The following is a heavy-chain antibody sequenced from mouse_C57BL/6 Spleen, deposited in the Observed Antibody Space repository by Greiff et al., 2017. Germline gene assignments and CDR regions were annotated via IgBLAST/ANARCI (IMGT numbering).Heavy chain of an antibody. J-gene: IGHJ2*01. CDR2: IDPSDSYT. D-gene: IGHD1-1*02. CDR1: GYTFTSYW. CDR3: ASDYGGY. Sequence: QVQLQQSGAELVRPGTSVKLSCKASGYTFTSYWMHWVKQRPGQGLEWIGVIDPSDSYTNYNQKFKGKATLTVDTSSSTAYMQLSRLTSEDSAVYYCASDYGGYWGQGTTLTVSS. V-gene: IGHV1-59*01.